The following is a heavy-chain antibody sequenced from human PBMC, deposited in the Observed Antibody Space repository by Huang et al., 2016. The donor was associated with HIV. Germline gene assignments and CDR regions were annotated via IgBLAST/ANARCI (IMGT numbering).Heavy chain of an antibody. CDR2: SNPKSGNT. V-gene: IGHV1-8*03. CDR1: GYSFTTYD. CDR3: ARGPRYNWLDP. Sequence: QVQLVQSGPEVKKPGASVKVSCRASGYSFTTYDINWVRQAPGQGLEWMGWSNPKSGNTNYSQKFQGRITFTRDTSTSTAYMELSSLRSDDAAFYYCARGPRYNWLDPWGQGTLVTVSS. J-gene: IGHJ5*02.